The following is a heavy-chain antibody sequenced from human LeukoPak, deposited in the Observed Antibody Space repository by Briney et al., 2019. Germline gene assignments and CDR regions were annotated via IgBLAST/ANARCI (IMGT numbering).Heavy chain of an antibody. CDR1: GFTFDDYA. Sequence: GGSLSLSCAASGFTFDDYAMHWVRQAPGKGREWVSGISWNSGSIGYADSVKGRFTISRDNAKNSLYLQMNSLRAEDTALYYCAKAPIPELYGMDVWGQGTTVTVSS. J-gene: IGHJ6*02. CDR3: AKAPIPELYGMDV. V-gene: IGHV3-9*01. CDR2: ISWNSGSI. D-gene: IGHD1-14*01.